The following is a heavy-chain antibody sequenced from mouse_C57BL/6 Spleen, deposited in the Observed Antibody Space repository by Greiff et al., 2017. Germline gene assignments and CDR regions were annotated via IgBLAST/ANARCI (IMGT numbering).Heavy chain of an antibody. J-gene: IGHJ3*01. CDR2: IDPSDSYT. D-gene: IGHD6-1*01. Sequence: QVQLQQPGAELVKPGASVKLSCKASGYTFTSYWMQWVKQRPGQGLEWIGEIDPSDSYTNYNQKFKGKATLTVDTSSSTAYMQLSSLTSEDSAVYYCASGVPLAYWGQGTLVTVSA. V-gene: IGHV1-50*01. CDR1: GYTFTSYW. CDR3: ASGVPLAY.